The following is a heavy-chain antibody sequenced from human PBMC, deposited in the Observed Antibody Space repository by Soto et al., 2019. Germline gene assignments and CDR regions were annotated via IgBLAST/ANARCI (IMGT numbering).Heavy chain of an antibody. CDR3: ASPAVADKHEFDY. V-gene: IGHV3-48*02. J-gene: IGHJ4*02. CDR2: ISGSGTST. D-gene: IGHD6-19*01. Sequence: EVQLVESGGGLVQPGGSLRVSCAASGFTFSSHGLNWVRQSPGKGLEWVSYISGSGTSTYYADSVKGRFTISRDNAKNSLYLQMNSLRDEDTAVYYCASPAVADKHEFDYWGQGTLVTVSS. CDR1: GFTFSSHG.